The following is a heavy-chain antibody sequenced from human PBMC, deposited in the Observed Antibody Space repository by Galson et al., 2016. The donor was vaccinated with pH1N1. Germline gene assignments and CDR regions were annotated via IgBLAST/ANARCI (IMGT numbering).Heavy chain of an antibody. V-gene: IGHV3-23*01. CDR2: VSGSGGTT. CDR1: GFTFNNYA. CDR3: AKKMDSSDSKTYYIGGDHVDY. J-gene: IGHJ4*02. Sequence: SLRLSCAGSGFTFNNYAMSWVRQAPGKGLEWISAVSGSGGTTYSADSGKGRFTISRDNSKHTLYLQMNSPRAEDTAVYYCAKKMDSSDSKTYYIGGDHVDYWGQGTLVAVSS. D-gene: IGHD2-15*01.